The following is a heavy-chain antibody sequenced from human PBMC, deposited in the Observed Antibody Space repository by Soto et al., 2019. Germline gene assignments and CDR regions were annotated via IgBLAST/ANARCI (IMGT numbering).Heavy chain of an antibody. CDR2: ISSSSSYI. CDR1: GFTFSSYS. Sequence: EVQLVESGGGLVKPGGSLRLSCAASGFTFSSYSMNWVRQAPGKGLEWVSSISSSSSYIYYADSVKGRFTISRDNAKNALDLRMNSLRVEDTDVYDCASWWIAARPDWCFGLWGRGTLVTVS. J-gene: IGHJ2*01. CDR3: ASWWIAARPDWCFGL. V-gene: IGHV3-21*01. D-gene: IGHD6-6*01.